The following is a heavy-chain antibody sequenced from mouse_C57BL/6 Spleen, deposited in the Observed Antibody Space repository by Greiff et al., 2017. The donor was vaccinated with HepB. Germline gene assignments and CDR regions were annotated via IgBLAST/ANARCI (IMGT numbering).Heavy chain of an antibody. D-gene: IGHD2-3*01. V-gene: IGHV1-4*01. Sequence: VQLQQSGAELARPGASVKMSCKASGYTFTSYTMHWVKQRPGQGLEWIGYINPSSGYTKYNQKFKDKATLTADKSSSTAYMQLSSLTSEDSAVYYCAPYDGYSTYYFDYWGQGTTLTVSS. CDR1: GYTFTSYT. CDR2: INPSSGYT. CDR3: APYDGYSTYYFDY. J-gene: IGHJ2*01.